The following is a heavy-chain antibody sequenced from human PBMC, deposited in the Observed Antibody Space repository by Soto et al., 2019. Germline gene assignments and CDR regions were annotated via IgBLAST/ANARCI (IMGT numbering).Heavy chain of an antibody. Sequence: QVQLVESGGGVVQPGRSLRLSCAASGFTFSSYAMHWVRQAPGKGLEWVAVISYDGSNKYYADSVKGRFTISRDNSKNTLYLQMNSLRAEDTAVYYCARDRSIAGFDIWGQGTMVTVSS. CDR1: GFTFSSYA. J-gene: IGHJ3*02. CDR2: ISYDGSNK. CDR3: ARDRSIAGFDI. D-gene: IGHD6-6*01. V-gene: IGHV3-30-3*01.